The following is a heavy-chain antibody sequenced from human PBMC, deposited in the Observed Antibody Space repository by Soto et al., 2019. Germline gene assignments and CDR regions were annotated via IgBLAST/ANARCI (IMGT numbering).Heavy chain of an antibody. CDR3: AKDHLEWELGYYYYYGMDV. J-gene: IGHJ6*02. D-gene: IGHD1-26*01. CDR1: GFTFSSYA. V-gene: IGHV3-23*01. CDR2: ISGSGGST. Sequence: PGGSLRLSCAASGFTFSSYAMSWVRQAPGKGLERVSAISGSGGSTYYADSVKGRFTISRDNSKNTLYLQMNSLRAEDTAVYYCAKDHLEWELGYYYYYGMDVWGQGTTVTVSS.